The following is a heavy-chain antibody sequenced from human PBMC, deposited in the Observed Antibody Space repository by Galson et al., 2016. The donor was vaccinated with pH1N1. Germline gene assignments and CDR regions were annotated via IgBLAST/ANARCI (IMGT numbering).Heavy chain of an antibody. Sequence: PALVKPTQTLTLTCIFSGFSITNRGEAVGWIRQPPGKALEWLALVYWDDDKFYSRSLQSRLTITKDTSKNQVVPRMTNMDPVDTGTYYCAHLYYYDTSGFYRYFDYWGQGISVTVSS. J-gene: IGHJ4*02. V-gene: IGHV2-5*02. CDR3: AHLYYYDTSGFYRYFDY. CDR1: GFSITNRGEA. D-gene: IGHD3-22*01. CDR2: VYWDDDK.